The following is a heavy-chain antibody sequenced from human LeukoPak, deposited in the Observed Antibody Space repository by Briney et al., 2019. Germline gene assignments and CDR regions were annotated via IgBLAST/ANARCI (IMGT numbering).Heavy chain of an antibody. V-gene: IGHV2-5*02. J-gene: IGHJ4*02. CDR1: GFSLSTSGVG. Sequence: ESGPTLVNPTQTLTLTCTFSGFSLSTSGVGVGWIRQPPGKALEWLSLIYWDDDKRYSPSLKSRLAINKDTSKNQVVLSMTNMDPVDTGTYYCAHINYDILSAYYRGKGSYFDSWGQGTLVTVSS. CDR2: IYWDDDK. D-gene: IGHD3-9*01. CDR3: AHINYDILSAYYRGKGSYFDS.